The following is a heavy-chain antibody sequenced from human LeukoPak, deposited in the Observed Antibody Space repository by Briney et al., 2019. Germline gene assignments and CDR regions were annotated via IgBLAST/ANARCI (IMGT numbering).Heavy chain of an antibody. J-gene: IGHJ4*02. CDR1: GFTISSHW. CDR2: INTDGSST. Sequence: GGSLRLSCAASGFTISSHWMHWVRHAPGTGLVWVSRINTDGSSTIYAESVKGRFTISRDNAKDTLYLQMNGLRAEDTAVYYCARGRTGYYFDHWGQGSLVTVSS. CDR3: ARGRTGYYFDH. D-gene: IGHD2-8*02. V-gene: IGHV3-74*01.